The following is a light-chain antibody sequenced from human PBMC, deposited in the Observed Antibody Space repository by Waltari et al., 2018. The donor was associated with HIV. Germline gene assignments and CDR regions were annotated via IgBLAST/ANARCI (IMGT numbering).Light chain of an antibody. CDR1: FSDVGGYNL. CDR3: CSYAGSRIHVV. Sequence: QSALTQPASVSGSPGQSITISCTGTFSDVGGYNLVSWYQKHPGEAPKIMIYEVTKRPPGVSSRFSGSKSGNTASLTISGRQAEDEADDYCCSYAGSRIHVVFGGGTKLTVL. J-gene: IGLJ2*01. V-gene: IGLV2-23*02. CDR2: EVT.